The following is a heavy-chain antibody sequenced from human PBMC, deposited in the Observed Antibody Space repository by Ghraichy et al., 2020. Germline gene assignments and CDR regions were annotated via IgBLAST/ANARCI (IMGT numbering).Heavy chain of an antibody. CDR2: ISGSGGST. V-gene: IGHV3-23*01. CDR3: AKGTYADDSSGYYYTYYYYYGMDV. D-gene: IGHD3-22*01. CDR1: GFTFSSYA. J-gene: IGHJ6*02. Sequence: GGSLRLSCAASGFTFSSYAMSWVRQAPGKGLEWVSAISGSGGSTYYADSVKGRFTISRDNSKNTLYLQMNSLRAEDTAVYYCAKGTYADDSSGYYYTYYYYYGMDVWGQGTTVTVSS.